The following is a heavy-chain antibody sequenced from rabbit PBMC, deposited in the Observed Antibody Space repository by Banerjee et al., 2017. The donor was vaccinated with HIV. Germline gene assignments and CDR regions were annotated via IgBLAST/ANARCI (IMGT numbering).Heavy chain of an antibody. D-gene: IGHD4-1*01. Sequence: QEQLEESGGDLVKPAGSLPLTCTASGFSFSNKYVMCWVRQALGKGLEWIACINTSSGSTVYATWAKGRFTISRSSSTTVALQMTSLTAADTATYFWARDLAGVIGWNVDLWGQGTLVTVS. V-gene: IGHV1S45*01. CDR2: INTSSGST. J-gene: IGHJ4*01. CDR3: ARDLAGVIGWNVDL. CDR1: GFSFSNKYV.